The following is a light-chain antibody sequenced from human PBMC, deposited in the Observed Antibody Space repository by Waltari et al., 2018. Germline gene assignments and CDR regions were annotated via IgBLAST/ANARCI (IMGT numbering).Light chain of an antibody. V-gene: IGKV3-15*01. CDR2: DAS. Sequence: EIVMTQSPATLSVSPGERATLSCRASQSLGSDLAWYQQKPGQPPTLLVYDASTRATGTRARCSGTGSGTAFTLIISGLQSGDSAVYQCRRNKMRPQTFGQGTRVEI. CDR1: QSLGSD. CDR3: RRNKMRPQT. J-gene: IGKJ1*01.